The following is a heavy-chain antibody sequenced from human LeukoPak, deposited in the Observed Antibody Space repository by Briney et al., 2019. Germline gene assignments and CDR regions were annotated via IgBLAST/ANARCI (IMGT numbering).Heavy chain of an antibody. CDR1: GFTFSSYA. Sequence: GGSLRLSCSASGFTFSSYALHRVRQAPGKRLEYVSGISSNGGSTYYADSVKGRFTISRDNSKNTLYLQMSSLRPEDTAVFYCVKVTGGLDWLLPLGYWGQGTLVTVSS. V-gene: IGHV3-64D*06. CDR2: ISSNGGST. J-gene: IGHJ4*02. D-gene: IGHD3-9*01. CDR3: VKVTGGLDWLLPLGY.